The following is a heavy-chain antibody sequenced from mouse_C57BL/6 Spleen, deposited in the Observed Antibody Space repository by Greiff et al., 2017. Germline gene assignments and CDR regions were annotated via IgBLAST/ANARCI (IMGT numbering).Heavy chain of an antibody. CDR3: ARHEERDYYGSSGLDY. CDR1: GYTFTEYT. D-gene: IGHD1-1*01. V-gene: IGHV1-62-2*01. CDR2: FYPGSGSI. Sequence: QVQLQQSGAELVKPGASVKLSCKASGYTFTEYTIHWVKQRSGQGLEWIGWFYPGSGSIKYNEKFKDKATLTADKSSSTVYMELSRLTSEDSAVYVCARHEERDYYGSSGLDYWGQGTTLTVSS. J-gene: IGHJ2*01.